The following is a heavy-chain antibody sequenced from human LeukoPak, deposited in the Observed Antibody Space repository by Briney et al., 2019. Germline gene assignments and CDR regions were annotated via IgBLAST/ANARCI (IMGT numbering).Heavy chain of an antibody. J-gene: IGHJ4*02. V-gene: IGHV4-30-4*08. Sequence: SETLSLTCTVSGGSISSGDYYWSWIRQPPGKGLEWIGYIYYSGSTYYNPSLKCRVTISVDTSKNQFSLKLSSVTAADTAVYYCARVDNSYGPSGGVDYWGQGTLVTVSS. CDR2: IYYSGST. CDR3: ARVDNSYGPSGGVDY. D-gene: IGHD5-18*01. CDR1: GGSISSGDYY.